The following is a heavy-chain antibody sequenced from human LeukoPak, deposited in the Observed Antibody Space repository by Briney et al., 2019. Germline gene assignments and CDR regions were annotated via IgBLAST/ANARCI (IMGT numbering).Heavy chain of an antibody. CDR3: ARANSLYCSSSTCLFDY. J-gene: IGHJ4*02. V-gene: IGHV1-2*02. CDR2: INPNDGDT. Sequence: ASVKVSCKASGYTFTDYYMHWVRQAPGQGFEWMGWINPNDGDTNYAQKFQGRVTMTRDASISTAHMEVSRLRSDDTAVYYCARANSLYCSSSTCLFDYWGQGTLVTVSS. D-gene: IGHD2-2*01. CDR1: GYTFTDYY.